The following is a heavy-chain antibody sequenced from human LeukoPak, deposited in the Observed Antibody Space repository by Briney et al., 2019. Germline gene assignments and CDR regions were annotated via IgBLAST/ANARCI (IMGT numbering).Heavy chain of an antibody. Sequence: SENLSLTCTVSGGSISSYYWSWIRQPAGKGLEWIGRIYTSGSTNYNPSLKSRVTMSVDTSKNQFSLKLSSVTAADTAVYYCARDAPPNNCSSTSCYTGDYYYYYYMDVWGKGTTVTVSS. CDR1: GGSISSYY. CDR3: ARDAPPNNCSSTSCYTGDYYYYYYMDV. D-gene: IGHD2-2*02. V-gene: IGHV4-4*07. J-gene: IGHJ6*03. CDR2: IYTSGST.